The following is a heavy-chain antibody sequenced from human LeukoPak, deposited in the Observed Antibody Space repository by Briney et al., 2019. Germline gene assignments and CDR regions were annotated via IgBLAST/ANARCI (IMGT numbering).Heavy chain of an antibody. CDR1: GFTFSSYN. Sequence: GGSLRLSCAASGFTFSSYNMNWVRQAPGKGLEWVSVIYSGGATYYADSVKGRFTMSRDNSKNTVYLQMNSLRVDDTAVYYCARRDIVVVVSASDYWGQGTLVTVSS. CDR3: ARRDIVVVVSASDY. D-gene: IGHD2-15*01. CDR2: IYSGGAT. J-gene: IGHJ4*02. V-gene: IGHV3-53*01.